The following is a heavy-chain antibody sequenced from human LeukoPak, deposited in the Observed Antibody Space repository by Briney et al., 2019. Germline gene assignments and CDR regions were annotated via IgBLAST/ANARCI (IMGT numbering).Heavy chain of an antibody. V-gene: IGHV4-39*01. CDR3: AGLYSGSADYYMDV. J-gene: IGHJ6*03. Sequence: SETLSLTCTVSGGSISSSSYYWGWIRQPPGKGLEWIGSIYYSGSTYYSPSLKSRVTISVDTSKNQFSLKLSSVTAADTAVYYCAGLYSGSADYYMDVWGKGTTVTVSS. D-gene: IGHD1-26*01. CDR1: GGSISSSSYY. CDR2: IYYSGST.